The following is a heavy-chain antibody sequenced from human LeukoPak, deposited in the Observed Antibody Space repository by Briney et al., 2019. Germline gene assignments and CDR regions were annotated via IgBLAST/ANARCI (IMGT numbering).Heavy chain of an antibody. Sequence: GGSLRLSCAASGFTFSDYSMNWVRQAPGKGLEWVSSITRSSSHKYYADSVKGRFTISRDNSKNTLYLQMNSLRAEDTAVYYCAKMPVSYTSGWSNFDYWGQGNLVTVSS. CDR3: AKMPVSYTSGWSNFDY. J-gene: IGHJ4*02. D-gene: IGHD6-19*01. CDR1: GFTFSDYS. V-gene: IGHV3-21*04. CDR2: ITRSSSHK.